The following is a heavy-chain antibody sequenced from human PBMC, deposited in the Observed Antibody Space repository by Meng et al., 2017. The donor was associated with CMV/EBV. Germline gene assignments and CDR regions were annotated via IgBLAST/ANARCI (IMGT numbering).Heavy chain of an antibody. D-gene: IGHD5-24*01. CDR3: ARMPRDGYNYIDY. CDR2: IIPIFGTA. V-gene: IGHV1-69*12. CDR1: GGTFSSYA. Sequence: QGHLVQSGAEVKEPGSSVKGSCKASGGTFSSYAISWVRQAPGQGLEWMGGIIPIFGTANYAQKFQGRVTITADESTSTAYMELSSLRSEDTAVYYCARMPRDGYNYIDYWGQGTLVTVSS. J-gene: IGHJ4*02.